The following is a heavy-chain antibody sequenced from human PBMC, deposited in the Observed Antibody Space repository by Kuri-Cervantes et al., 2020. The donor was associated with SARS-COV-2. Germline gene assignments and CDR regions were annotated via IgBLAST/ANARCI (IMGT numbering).Heavy chain of an antibody. CDR3: ARHPPEYYSLYYFDY. V-gene: IGHV4-39*01. CDR1: GGSINNDNYY. CDR2: IYYSGST. J-gene: IGHJ4*02. Sequence: SETLSLTCTVSGGSINNDNYYWSWIRQPPGKGLEWIGSIYYSGSTYYNPSLKSRVTISVDTSKNQFSLKLSSVTAADTAVYYCARHPPEYYSLYYFDYWGQGTLVTVSS. D-gene: IGHD3-10*01.